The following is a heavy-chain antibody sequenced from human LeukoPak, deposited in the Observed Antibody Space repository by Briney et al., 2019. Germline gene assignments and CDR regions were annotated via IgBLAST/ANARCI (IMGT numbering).Heavy chain of an antibody. CDR3: ARQSIYYGSGSYRASYYFDY. CDR1: GGSISSYY. D-gene: IGHD3-10*01. J-gene: IGHJ4*02. Sequence: SETLSLTCTVSGGSISSYYWSWIRQPARKGLAWIGRIYTSWSTNYNPSLTSRVTMSVDTSKNQLSLTLTSVTAAHTAGYYCARQSIYYGSGSYRASYYFDYWGQGTLVTVSS. V-gene: IGHV4-4*07. CDR2: IYTSWST.